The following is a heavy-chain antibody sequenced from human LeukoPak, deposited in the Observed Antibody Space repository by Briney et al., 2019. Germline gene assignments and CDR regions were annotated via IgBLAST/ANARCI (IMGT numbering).Heavy chain of an antibody. V-gene: IGHV4-59*12. D-gene: IGHD2-21*02. J-gene: IGHJ2*01. CDR3: ARRSGDTNWYFDL. Sequence: SETLSLTCTVSGGSISSYYWSWIRQPPGKGLEGIGYIYYSGSTNYNPSLKSRVTISVDTSKNQFSLKLSSVTAADTAVYYCARRSGDTNWYFDLWGRGTLVTVSS. CDR2: IYYSGST. CDR1: GGSISSYY.